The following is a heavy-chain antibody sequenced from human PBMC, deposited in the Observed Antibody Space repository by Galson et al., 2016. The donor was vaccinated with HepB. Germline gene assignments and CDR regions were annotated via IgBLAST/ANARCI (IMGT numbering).Heavy chain of an antibody. J-gene: IGHJ4*02. D-gene: IGHD3-22*01. V-gene: IGHV3-11*04. CDR2: ISSSGSTI. Sequence: SLRLSCAASGFTFRDYYMIWIRQAPGKGLEWISYISSSGSTIYYADSVKGRFTISRDMTKNSLYLQMNSLRAEDTAVYYCARVASWAYYYDSSGSRIPTFFDYWNQGTLVTVSS. CDR3: ARVASWAYYYDSSGSRIPTFFDY. CDR1: GFTFRDYY.